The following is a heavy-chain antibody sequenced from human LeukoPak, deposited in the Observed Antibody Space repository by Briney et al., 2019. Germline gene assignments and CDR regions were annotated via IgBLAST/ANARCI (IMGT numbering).Heavy chain of an antibody. CDR2: INHSGST. CDR1: GGSFSGYY. Sequence: SETLSLTCAVYGGSFSGYYWSWIRQPPGKGLEWIGEINHSGSTNYNPSLKSRVTISVDTSKNQLSLKLSSVTAADTAVYYCARDTSNCSGGSCYPGYFDYWGQGTLVTVSS. CDR3: ARDTSNCSGGSCYPGYFDY. D-gene: IGHD2-15*01. J-gene: IGHJ4*02. V-gene: IGHV4-34*01.